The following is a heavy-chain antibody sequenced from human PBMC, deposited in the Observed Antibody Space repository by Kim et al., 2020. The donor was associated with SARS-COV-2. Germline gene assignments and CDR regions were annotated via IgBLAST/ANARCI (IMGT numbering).Heavy chain of an antibody. CDR1: GFTFSDYS. Sequence: GGSLRLSCAVSGFTFSDYSLHWVRQAPGKGLEWISYIRTTAYYAASVKGRFTMSRDNATNSLYLQMNSLRAEGTAVYYCARDYGSGFAYWGLGIVVTVS. CDR3: ARDYGSGFAY. V-gene: IGHV3-48*01. D-gene: IGHD4-17*01. J-gene: IGHJ4*02. CDR2: IRTTA.